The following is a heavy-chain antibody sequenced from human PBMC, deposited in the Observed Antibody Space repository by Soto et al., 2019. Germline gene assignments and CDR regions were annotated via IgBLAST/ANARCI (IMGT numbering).Heavy chain of an antibody. CDR1: GFSLSTSGVG. CDR2: IYWDDDK. J-gene: IGHJ3*02. D-gene: IGHD3-22*01. Sequence: QITLKESGPTLVKPTQTLTLTCTFSGFSLSTSGVGVGWIRQPPGKALEWLAFIYWDDDKRYSPSLKSRLTLTKDTSKNQVGLTMTTMDPVDTATYCCAHSIAVIGMDTFDIWGQGTMVTVSS. CDR3: AHSIAVIGMDTFDI. V-gene: IGHV2-5*02.